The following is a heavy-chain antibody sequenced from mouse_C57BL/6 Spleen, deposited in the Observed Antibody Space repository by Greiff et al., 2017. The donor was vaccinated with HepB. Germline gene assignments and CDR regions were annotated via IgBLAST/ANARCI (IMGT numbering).Heavy chain of an antibody. J-gene: IGHJ3*01. CDR1: GYSFTGYY. Sequence: EVQLQQSGPELVKPGASVKISYKASGYSFTGYYMNWVKQSPEKSLEWIGEINPSTGGTTYNQKFKAKATLTVDKSSSTAYMQLKSLTSEDSAVYYCARPYSNYSWFAYWGQGTLVTVSA. CDR3: ARPYSNYSWFAY. V-gene: IGHV1-42*01. D-gene: IGHD2-5*01. CDR2: INPSTGGT.